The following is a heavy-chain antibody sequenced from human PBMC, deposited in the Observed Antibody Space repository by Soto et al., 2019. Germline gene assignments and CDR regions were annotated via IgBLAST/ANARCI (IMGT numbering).Heavy chain of an antibody. CDR3: TTDPLPAMARGEGYFYY. J-gene: IGHJ4*02. D-gene: IGHD5-18*01. Sequence: EVQLVESGGGLVTPGGSLRLSCVASGFTFNNFWMTWVRQAPGKGLEWVGHIKGETDGGTTDYAAPVKGRFTISRDDSKNTLFLQMSSLKTEDTGVYYCTTDPLPAMARGEGYFYYWGQGTLVTVSS. V-gene: IGHV3-15*01. CDR1: GFTFNNFW. CDR2: IKGETDGGTT.